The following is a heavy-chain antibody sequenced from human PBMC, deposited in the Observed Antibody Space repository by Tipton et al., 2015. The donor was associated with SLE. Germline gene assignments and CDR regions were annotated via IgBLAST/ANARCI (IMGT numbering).Heavy chain of an antibody. CDR2: FSPYSGNT. Sequence: QLVQSGDEVKKPGASVKVSCKASDYSFSSYGISWVRQAPGQGLEWIGWFSPYSGNTNPAQNLQGRDTMTADTSTSTAYMELRSLRSDDTGVYYCATHRRWSSPLYSWGQGALVTVS. V-gene: IGHV1-18*01. D-gene: IGHD2-15*01. CDR1: DYSFSSYG. CDR3: ATHRRWSSPLYS. J-gene: IGHJ4*02.